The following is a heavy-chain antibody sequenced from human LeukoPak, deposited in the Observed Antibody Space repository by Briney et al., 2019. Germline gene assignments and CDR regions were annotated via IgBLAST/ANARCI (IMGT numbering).Heavy chain of an antibody. Sequence: ASVKVSCKASGYTFTHYAVHWVRQAPGQRLEWMGWTNVGNDYTESSQKFQGRVVITRDASATTSYLELNSLRSEDTAVYYCAMSVEMPPIPSFDYWGQGTLVTVSS. CDR3: AMSVEMPPIPSFDY. CDR2: TNVGNDYT. V-gene: IGHV1-3*01. D-gene: IGHD5-24*01. CDR1: GYTFTHYA. J-gene: IGHJ4*02.